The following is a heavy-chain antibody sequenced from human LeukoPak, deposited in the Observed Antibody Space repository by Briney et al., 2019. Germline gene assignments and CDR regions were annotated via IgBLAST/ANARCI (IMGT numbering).Heavy chain of an antibody. CDR2: IRYDGSNK. CDR3: ATTTVTKVYYYYYMDV. Sequence: GGSLRLSCAASGFTFSSYGMHWVRQAPGKGLEWVAFIRYDGSNKYYADSVKGRFTISRDNSKNTLYLQMNSLRAEDTAVYYCATTTVTKVYYYYYMDVWGKGTTVTVSS. D-gene: IGHD4-17*01. CDR1: GFTFSSYG. J-gene: IGHJ6*03. V-gene: IGHV3-30*02.